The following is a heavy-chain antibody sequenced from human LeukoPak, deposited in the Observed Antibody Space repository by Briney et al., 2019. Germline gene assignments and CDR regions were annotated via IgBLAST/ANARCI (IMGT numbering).Heavy chain of an antibody. CDR3: ASGYDFWSGYLDY. D-gene: IGHD3-3*01. CDR2: IIPIFGTA. Sequence: APVKVSCKASGGTFSSYAISWVRQAPGQGLEWMGGIIPIFGTANYAQKFQGRVTITADESTSTAYMELSSLRSEDTAVYYCASGYDFWSGYLDYWGQGTLVTVSS. CDR1: GGTFSSYA. J-gene: IGHJ4*02. V-gene: IGHV1-69*13.